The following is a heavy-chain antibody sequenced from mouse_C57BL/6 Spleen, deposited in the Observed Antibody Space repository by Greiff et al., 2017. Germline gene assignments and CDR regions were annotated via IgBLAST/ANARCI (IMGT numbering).Heavy chain of an antibody. CDR3: ARFTTVVANWYFDV. Sequence: QVQLQLSGAELVKPGASVKLSCKASGYTFTSYWMHWVKQRPGRGLEWIGRIDPNSGGTKYNEKFKSKATLTVDKPSSTAYMQLSSLTSEDSAVYYCARFTTVVANWYFDVWGTGTTVTVSS. D-gene: IGHD1-1*01. CDR1: GYTFTSYW. V-gene: IGHV1-72*01. J-gene: IGHJ1*03. CDR2: IDPNSGGT.